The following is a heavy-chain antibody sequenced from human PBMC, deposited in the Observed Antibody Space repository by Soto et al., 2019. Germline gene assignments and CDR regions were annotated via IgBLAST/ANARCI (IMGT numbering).Heavy chain of an antibody. CDR1: GYSFTSYW. CDR3: ARRRIAALRGYYYYYMDV. V-gene: IGHV5-51*01. CDR2: IYPGDSDT. D-gene: IGHD6-6*01. Sequence: GESLKISCKGSGYSFTSYWIGWVRQMPGKGLEWMGIIYPGDSDTRYSPSFQGQVTISADKSISTAYLQWSSLKASDTAMYYCARRRIAALRGYYYYYMDVWGKGTTVTVSS. J-gene: IGHJ6*03.